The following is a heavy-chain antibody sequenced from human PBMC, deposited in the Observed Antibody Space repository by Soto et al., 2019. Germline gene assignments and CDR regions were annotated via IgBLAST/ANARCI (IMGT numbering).Heavy chain of an antibody. D-gene: IGHD3-16*01. CDR1: GYTFTSYY. CDR3: ARTLGTPHTEGEVDY. V-gene: IGHV1-46*01. CDR2: INPSGGST. Sequence: QVQLVQSGAEVKKPGASVKVSCKASGYTFTSYYMHWVRQAPGQGLEWMGIINPSGGSTSYAQKFQGRVTMTRDTYTSTVYMELSCLRSEDTAVYYCARTLGTPHTEGEVDYWGQGTLVTVSS. J-gene: IGHJ4*02.